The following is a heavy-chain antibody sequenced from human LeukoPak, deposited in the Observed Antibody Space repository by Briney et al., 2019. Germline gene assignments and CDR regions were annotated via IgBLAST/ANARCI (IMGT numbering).Heavy chain of an antibody. CDR2: INPSGGST. Sequence: ASVKVSCKASGYIFTSYYMHWVRQAPGQGLEWMGIINPSGGSTSYAQKFQGRVTMTRDTSTSTVYMELSSLRSEDTAVYYCAISGYCGGDCYAFDIWGQGTMVTVSS. D-gene: IGHD2-21*02. CDR3: AISGYCGGDCYAFDI. CDR1: GYIFTSYY. J-gene: IGHJ3*02. V-gene: IGHV1-46*01.